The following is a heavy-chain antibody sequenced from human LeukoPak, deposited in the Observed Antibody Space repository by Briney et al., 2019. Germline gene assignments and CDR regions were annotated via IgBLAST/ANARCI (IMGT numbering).Heavy chain of an antibody. V-gene: IGHV2-5*01. CDR3: AHRIQGDYGPLFDY. Sequence: SGPTLVKPPQTLTLTCTFSGFSLSTSGVGVGWIRQPPGKALEWLALIYWNDDKRYSPSLRSRLTITKDTSKNQVVLTMTNMDPVDTATYDCAHRIQGDYGPLFDYWGQGTLVTVSS. CDR2: IYWNDDK. CDR1: GFSLSTSGVG. J-gene: IGHJ4*02. D-gene: IGHD4-17*01.